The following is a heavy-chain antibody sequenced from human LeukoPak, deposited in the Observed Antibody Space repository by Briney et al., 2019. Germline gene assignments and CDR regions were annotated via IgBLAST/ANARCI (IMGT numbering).Heavy chain of an antibody. Sequence: SETLSLTCTVSGGSISSYYWSWIRQPPGKGLEWIGEIYHSGSTNYNPSLKSRVTISVDKSKNQFSLKLSSVTAADTAVYYCARSRRDGYNVIDYWGQGTLVTVSS. CDR3: ARSRRDGYNVIDY. J-gene: IGHJ4*02. V-gene: IGHV4-59*12. CDR2: IYHSGST. CDR1: GGSISSYY. D-gene: IGHD5-24*01.